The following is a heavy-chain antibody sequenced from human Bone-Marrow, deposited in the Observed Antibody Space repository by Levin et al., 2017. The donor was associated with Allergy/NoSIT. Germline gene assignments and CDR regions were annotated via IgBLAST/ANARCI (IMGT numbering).Heavy chain of an antibody. Sequence: GGSLRLSCKGSGYSFTNDWISWVRQMPGKGLEWMGKIDLSDSYTNYSPSFQGHVTISADKSISTAYLQWSSLKASDTAMYYCARREGYYYGSGNDYGMDDWGQGTTVTVSS. V-gene: IGHV5-10-1*01. CDR1: GYSFTNDW. D-gene: IGHD3-10*01. CDR2: IDLSDSYT. CDR3: ARREGYYYGSGNDYGMDD. J-gene: IGHJ6*02.